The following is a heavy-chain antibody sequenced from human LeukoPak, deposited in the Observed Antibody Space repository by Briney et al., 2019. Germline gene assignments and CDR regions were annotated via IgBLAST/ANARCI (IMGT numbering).Heavy chain of an antibody. V-gene: IGHV7-4-1*02. J-gene: IGHJ6*03. Sequence: ASVKVSCKASGYTFTSYAMNWVRQAPGQGLEWMGWINTNTGNPTYAQGFTGRFVFSLDTSVSTAYLQISSLKAEDTAVYYCARDTMVRGVMAEYYYYYYYMDVWGKGTTVTVSS. CDR2: INTNTGNP. CDR1: GYTFTSYA. CDR3: ARDTMVRGVMAEYYYYYYYMDV. D-gene: IGHD3-10*01.